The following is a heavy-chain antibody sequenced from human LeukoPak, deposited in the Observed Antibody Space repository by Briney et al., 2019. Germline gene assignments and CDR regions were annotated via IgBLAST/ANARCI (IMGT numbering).Heavy chain of an antibody. J-gene: IGHJ5*02. CDR3: ARGPILTGTLRVDP. D-gene: IGHD3-9*01. CDR2: TNNDGSST. V-gene: IGHV3-74*01. Sequence: GGSLRLSCVASGFTFSNYWIHWVRQAPGKGLVWVSRTNNDGSSTTYADFVKGRFTSSRDNAKNTLYLQMDSLRAEDTAVYYCARGPILTGTLRVDPWGQGTLVTVSS. CDR1: GFTFSNYW.